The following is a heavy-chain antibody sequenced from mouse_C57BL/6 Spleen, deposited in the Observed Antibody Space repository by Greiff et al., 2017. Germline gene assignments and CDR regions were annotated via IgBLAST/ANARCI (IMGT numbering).Heavy chain of an antibody. Sequence: DVKLVESGGDLVKPGGSLKLSCAASGFTFSSYGMSWVRQTPDKRLEWVATISSGGSYTYYPDSVKGRFTISRDNAKNTLYLQMSSLKSEDTAMYYCARRDFDGSKEAWFAYWGQGTLVTVSA. J-gene: IGHJ3*01. CDR2: ISSGGSYT. CDR3: ARRDFDGSKEAWFAY. V-gene: IGHV5-6*02. CDR1: GFTFSSYG. D-gene: IGHD1-1*01.